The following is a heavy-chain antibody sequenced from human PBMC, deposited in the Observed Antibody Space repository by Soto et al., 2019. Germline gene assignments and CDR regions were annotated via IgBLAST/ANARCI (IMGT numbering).Heavy chain of an antibody. CDR1: GGSISSGDYY. CDR3: ARDTATTVTTSAHNYYYGMDV. D-gene: IGHD4-17*01. J-gene: IGHJ6*02. Sequence: QVQLQESGPGLVKPSQTLSLTCTVSGGSISSGDYYWSWIRQPPGKGLEWIGYIYYSGSTYYNPSLKSRVTISVDTSKNQFSLKLSSVTAADTAVYYCARDTATTVTTSAHNYYYGMDVWGQGTTVTVSS. CDR2: IYYSGST. V-gene: IGHV4-30-4*01.